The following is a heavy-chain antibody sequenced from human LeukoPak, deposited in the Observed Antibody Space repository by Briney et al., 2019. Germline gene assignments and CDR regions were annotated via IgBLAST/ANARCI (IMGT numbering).Heavy chain of an antibody. CDR1: GYTFTSYG. CDR2: IIPILGIA. D-gene: IGHD2-15*01. J-gene: IGHJ4*02. CDR3: AREMIDIVVVVAATRVYYFDY. V-gene: IGHV1-69*04. Sequence: SVKVSCKASGYTFTSYGISWVRQAPGQGLEWMGRIIPILGIANYAQKFQGRVTITADKSTSTAYMELSSLRSEDTAVYYCAREMIDIVVVVAATRVYYFDYWGQGTLVTVSS.